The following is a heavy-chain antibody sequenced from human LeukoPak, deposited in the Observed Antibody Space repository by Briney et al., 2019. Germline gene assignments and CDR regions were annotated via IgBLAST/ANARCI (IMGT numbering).Heavy chain of an antibody. V-gene: IGHV7-4-1*02. D-gene: IGHD3-3*01. CDR3: AREQYYDFWSGYYSYYYYYMDV. Sequence: ASVKVSCKASGYTFTSYAMNWVRQAPGQGLEWMGWINTNTGNPTYAQGFTGRFVFSLDTSVSTAYLQISSLKAEDTAVYYCAREQYYDFWSGYYSYYYYYMDVWGKGTTVTVSS. J-gene: IGHJ6*03. CDR1: GYTFTSYA. CDR2: INTNTGNP.